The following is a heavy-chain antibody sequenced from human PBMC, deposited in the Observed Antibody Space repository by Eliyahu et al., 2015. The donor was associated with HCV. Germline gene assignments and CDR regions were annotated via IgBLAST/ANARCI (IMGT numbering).Heavy chain of an antibody. CDR1: GXSLSNNY. D-gene: IGHD4-17*01. CDR2: IYSSGTF. V-gene: IGHV4-4*07. Sequence: QVQLQESGPGLVKPSETLSLXCTVXGXSLSNNYWXWIRXXAGKGXEYIGRIYSSGTFNYNPSLKSRVRMSLDTSRNQXSLQLSSVTAADTAVYYCARLSYGDHPGHFDLWGQGTLVTVSS. J-gene: IGHJ4*02. CDR3: ARLSYGDHPGHFDL.